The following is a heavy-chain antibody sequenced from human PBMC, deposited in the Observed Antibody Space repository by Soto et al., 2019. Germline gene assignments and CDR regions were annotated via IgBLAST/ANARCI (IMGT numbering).Heavy chain of an antibody. CDR1: GYTFTSYY. D-gene: IGHD3-10*01. J-gene: IGHJ6*02. V-gene: IGHV1-46*01. CDR2: INPSGGST. Sequence: ASVKVSCKASGYTFTSYYMHWVRQAPGQGLELMGIINPSGGSTSYAQKFQVRVTMTRDTSASTLYVELSSLRSEDTAVYYCARGGYYYGSGNKVYYYYYGMDVWG. CDR3: ARGGYYYGSGNKVYYYYYGMDV.